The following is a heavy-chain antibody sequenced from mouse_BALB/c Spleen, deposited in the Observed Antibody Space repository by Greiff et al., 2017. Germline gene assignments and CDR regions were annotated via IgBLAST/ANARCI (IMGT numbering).Heavy chain of an antibody. J-gene: IGHJ4*01. CDR3: ARGWLYYAMDY. D-gene: IGHD2-3*01. Sequence: VQLQQSGAELVKPGTSVKLSCKASGYNFTSYWINWVKLRPGQGLEWIGDIYPGSGSTNYNEKFKSKATLTVDTSSSTAYMQLSSLASEDSALYYCARGWLYYAMDYWGQGTSVTVSS. V-gene: IGHV1-55*01. CDR1: GYNFTSYW. CDR2: IYPGSGST.